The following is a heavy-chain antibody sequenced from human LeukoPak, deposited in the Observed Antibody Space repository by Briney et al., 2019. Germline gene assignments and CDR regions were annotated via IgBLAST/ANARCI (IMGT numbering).Heavy chain of an antibody. Sequence: ASVKVSCKVSGYTRTKLSMHWVRQAPGKGLEWMGGFDPEDGETIYAQKFQGRVTMTEDTSTDAAYMELSSLRSEDTAVYYCATLHWEYYFDYWGQGTLVTVSS. J-gene: IGHJ4*02. V-gene: IGHV1-24*01. CDR3: ATLHWEYYFDY. D-gene: IGHD7-27*01. CDR2: FDPEDGET. CDR1: GYTRTKLS.